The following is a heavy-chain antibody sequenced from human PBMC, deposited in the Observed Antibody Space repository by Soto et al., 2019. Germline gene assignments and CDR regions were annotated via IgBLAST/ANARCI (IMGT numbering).Heavy chain of an antibody. Sequence: QVQLQQWGAGLLKPSETLSLTCAVYGGFVSSGSYYWSWIRQPPGKGLEWIGEMSHSGGTHFNPSLKSRVTISVDTSKNQFSLKMSSVTAAGTALYYCARVELGTATTVVDAFDIWGPGTMVTVSS. CDR3: ARVELGTATTVVDAFDI. J-gene: IGHJ3*02. D-gene: IGHD1-1*01. V-gene: IGHV4-34*01. CDR1: GGFVSSGSYY. CDR2: MSHSGGT.